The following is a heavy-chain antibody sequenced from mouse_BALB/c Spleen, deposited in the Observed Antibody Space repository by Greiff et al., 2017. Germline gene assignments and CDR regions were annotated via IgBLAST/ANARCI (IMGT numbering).Heavy chain of an antibody. Sequence: EVQLVESGGGLVQPGGSRKLSCAASGFTFSSFGMHWVRQAPEKGLEWVAYISSGSSTIYYADTVKGRFTISRDNPKNTLFLQMTSLRSEETAMYYCARRGSSMDYWGQGTSGTVSS. CDR1: GFTFSSFG. J-gene: IGHJ4*01. V-gene: IGHV5-17*02. CDR3: ARRGSSMDY. D-gene: IGHD1-1*02. CDR2: ISSGSSTI.